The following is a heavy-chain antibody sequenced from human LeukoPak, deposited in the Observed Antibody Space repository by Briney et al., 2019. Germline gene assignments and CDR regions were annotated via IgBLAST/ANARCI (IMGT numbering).Heavy chain of an antibody. CDR3: ARLYSSSWYWFDP. Sequence: SGTLSLTCAVYGGSFSGYYWSWIRQPPGKGLEWIGEINHSGSTNYNPSLKSRVTISVDTSKNQFSLKLSSVTAADTAVYYCARLYSSSWYWFDPWGQGTLVTVSS. D-gene: IGHD6-13*01. CDR1: GGSFSGYY. V-gene: IGHV4-34*01. J-gene: IGHJ5*02. CDR2: INHSGST.